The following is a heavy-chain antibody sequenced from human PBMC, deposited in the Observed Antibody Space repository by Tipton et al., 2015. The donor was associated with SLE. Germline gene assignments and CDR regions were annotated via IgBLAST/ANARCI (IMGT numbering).Heavy chain of an antibody. J-gene: IGHJ6*03. CDR1: GGSISSYY. CDR2: IYYSGST. CDR3: ARGRRRDYYYSSYMDV. V-gene: IGHV4-59*01. Sequence: TLSLTCTVSGGSISSYYWSWIRQPPGKGLEWIGYIYYSGSTNYNPSLKSRVTISVDTSKNQFSLKLSSVTAADTAVYYCARGRRRDYYYSSYMDVWGKGTTVTVSS.